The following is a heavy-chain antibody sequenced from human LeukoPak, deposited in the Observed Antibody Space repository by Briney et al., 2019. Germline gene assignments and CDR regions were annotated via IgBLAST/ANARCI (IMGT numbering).Heavy chain of an antibody. D-gene: IGHD6-13*01. CDR1: GFTFSSYA. V-gene: IGHV3-30*04. CDR3: AKEAAAGNPHY. J-gene: IGHJ4*02. CDR2: ISYDGSNK. Sequence: PGGSLRLSCAASGFTFSSYAMHWVRQARGKGLEWVAVISYDGSNKYYADSVKGRFTISRDNSKNTLYLQMNSLRAEDTAVYYCAKEAAAGNPHYWGQGTLVTVSS.